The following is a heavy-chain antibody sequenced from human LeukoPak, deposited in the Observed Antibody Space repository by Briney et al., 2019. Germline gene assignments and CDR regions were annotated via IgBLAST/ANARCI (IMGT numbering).Heavy chain of an antibody. CDR3: ARDSRSSWYGYYYGMDV. D-gene: IGHD6-13*01. CDR2: IYYSGSP. CDR1: GASISSYY. V-gene: IGHV4-59*01. Sequence: PSETLSLTCTVSGASISSYYWSWIRQPPGKGLEWIGYIYYSGSPNYNPSLKSRVTISVDTSKNQFSLKLSSVTAADTAVYYCARDSRSSWYGYYYGMDVWGQGTTVTVSS. J-gene: IGHJ6*02.